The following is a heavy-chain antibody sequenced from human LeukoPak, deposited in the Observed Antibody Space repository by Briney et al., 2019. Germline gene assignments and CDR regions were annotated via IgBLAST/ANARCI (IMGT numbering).Heavy chain of an antibody. Sequence: PSETLSLTCTVSGGSISSHYWSWIRQPAGKGLEWIGRIYTSGSTNYNPSLQSRVTMSVDTSKNQFSLRLSSVTAADTAVYYCARGPIVGPWAYFDYWGQGTLVTVSS. J-gene: IGHJ4*02. V-gene: IGHV4-4*07. CDR1: GGSISSHY. CDR2: IYTSGST. D-gene: IGHD1-26*01. CDR3: ARGPIVGPWAYFDY.